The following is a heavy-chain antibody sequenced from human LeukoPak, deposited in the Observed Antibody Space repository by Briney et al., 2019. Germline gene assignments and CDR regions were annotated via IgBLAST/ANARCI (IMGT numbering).Heavy chain of an antibody. Sequence: GEPLKISCKGSGYNFTSYYIAWVRQMRGKGLEWVGIMYPGDSDTRYSPSFQGQVTISADKSICTAYVQWSSLKASDTAMYYCARHEGRKGDFDFWGQGTLVTVSS. CDR2: MYPGDSDT. V-gene: IGHV5-51*01. D-gene: IGHD3-16*01. CDR3: ARHEGRKGDFDF. J-gene: IGHJ4*02. CDR1: GYNFTSYY.